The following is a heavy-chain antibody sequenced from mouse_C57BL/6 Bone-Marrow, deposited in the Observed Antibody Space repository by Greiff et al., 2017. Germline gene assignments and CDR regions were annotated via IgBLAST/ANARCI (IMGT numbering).Heavy chain of an antibody. CDR2: IWSGGST. Sequence: VKVVESGPGLVQPSQSLSITCTVSGFSLTSYGVHWVRQSPGKGLEWLGVIWSGGSTDYNAAFISRLSISKDNSKSQVFFKMNSLQADDTAIYYCARMGYYGSSYSHWYFDVWGTGTTVTVSS. J-gene: IGHJ1*03. CDR3: ARMGYYGSSYSHWYFDV. V-gene: IGHV2-2*01. D-gene: IGHD1-1*01. CDR1: GFSLTSYG.